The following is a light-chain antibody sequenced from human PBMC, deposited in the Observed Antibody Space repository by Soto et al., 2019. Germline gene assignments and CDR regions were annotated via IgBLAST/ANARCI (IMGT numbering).Light chain of an antibody. J-gene: IGKJ1*01. CDR3: QQSYSAPSWT. V-gene: IGKV1-39*01. CDR2: TAT. CDR1: QNIRSY. Sequence: DIQMTQSPSSLSASVGDTITITCRASQNIRSYLNWYQQKPGKTPKLLIYTATSLQSEVPSRFRGSGSDSAVSPHTGSREPEYFSTCYCQQSYSAPSWTCGPETNVEVK.